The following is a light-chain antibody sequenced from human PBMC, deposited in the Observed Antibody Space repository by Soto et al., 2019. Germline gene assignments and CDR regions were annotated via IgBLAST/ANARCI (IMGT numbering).Light chain of an antibody. J-gene: IGKJ2*01. CDR1: QSVSNY. CDR2: NAS. Sequence: EIVLTQSPATLSLSPGERATLSCRASQSVSNYLAWYQQKPGQAPRLLIYNASNTAPGIPARFSATGSGTDFTLTISSLEPEDFAIYYCQQRSNWPRTFGQGTKLEIK. V-gene: IGKV3-11*01. CDR3: QQRSNWPRT.